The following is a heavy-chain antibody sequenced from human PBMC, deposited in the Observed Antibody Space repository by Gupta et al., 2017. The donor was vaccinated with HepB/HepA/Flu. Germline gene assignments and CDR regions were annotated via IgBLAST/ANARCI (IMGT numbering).Heavy chain of an antibody. CDR2: IKQDGSEK. J-gene: IGHJ3*02. CDR3: ARGSGSTTRALDI. D-gene: IGHD2/OR15-2a*01. Sequence: EVQLVESGGGLVQPGGSLRLSCAASGFTFSSHWMNWVRQAPGKGLEWVANIKQDGSEKKYVDSVKGRFTISRDNAKDSLYLQMDSRRAEDTAVYYCARGSGSTTRALDIWGQGTMVTVSS. CDR1: GFTFSSHW. V-gene: IGHV3-7*01.